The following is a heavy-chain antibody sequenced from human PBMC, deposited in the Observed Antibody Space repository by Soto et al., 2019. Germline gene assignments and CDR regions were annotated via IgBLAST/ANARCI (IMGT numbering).Heavy chain of an antibody. J-gene: IGHJ3*02. CDR1: GGSFSGYY. Sequence: SETLSLTCAVYGGSFSGYYWSWIRQPPGKGLEWIGEINHSGSTNYNPSLKSRVTISVDTSKNQFSLKLSSVTAADTAVYYCARGWQLVFHVGYAFDIWGQGTMVTVSS. CDR3: ARGWQLVFHVGYAFDI. V-gene: IGHV4-34*01. D-gene: IGHD6-6*01. CDR2: INHSGST.